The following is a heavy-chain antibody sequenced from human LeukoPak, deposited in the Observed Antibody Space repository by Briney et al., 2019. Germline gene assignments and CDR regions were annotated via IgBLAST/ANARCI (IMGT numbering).Heavy chain of an antibody. CDR2: IYPGDSDP. V-gene: IGHV5-51*01. D-gene: IGHD1-26*01. CDR3: ARQGAPLDAFDI. J-gene: IGHJ3*02. CDR1: GYRFTTYW. Sequence: GESLKISCKGSGYRFTTYWIGWVRQMPGKGLEWMGIIYPGDSDPRYSPSFEGQVTISADKSISTAYLQWSSLEASDTAMYYCARQGAPLDAFDIWGQGTLVTVSS.